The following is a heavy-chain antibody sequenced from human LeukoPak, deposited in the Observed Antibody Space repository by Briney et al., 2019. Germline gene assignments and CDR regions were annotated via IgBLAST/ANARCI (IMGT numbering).Heavy chain of an antibody. V-gene: IGHV2-70*11. CDR1: GFSLSANSMC. CDR2: IDWVDDK. J-gene: IGHJ4*02. D-gene: IGHD1-26*01. Sequence: SGPTLVNPTQTLTLTCTFSGFSLSANSMCVSWIRQPPGKALEWLARIDWVDDKYYSTSLKTRLTISKDTSKNQVVLTMTNMDPVDTATYYCARMITLSDGRYSSKTLDYWGQGTLVTVSS. CDR3: ARMITLSDGRYSSKTLDY.